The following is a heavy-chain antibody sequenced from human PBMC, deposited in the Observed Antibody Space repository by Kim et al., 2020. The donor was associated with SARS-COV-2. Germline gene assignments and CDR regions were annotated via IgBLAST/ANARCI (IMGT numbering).Heavy chain of an antibody. CDR1: GFTFSSYA. CDR3: ARLASLQALSAYGSGSYYNVEWYYYYGRDV. Sequence: GGSLRLSCAASGFTFSSYAMHWVRQAPGKGLEWVAVISYDGSNKYYADSVKGRFTISRDNSKNTLYLQMNSLRAEDTAVYYCARLASLQALSAYGSGSYYNVEWYYYYGRDVWGQGTTVTVSS. V-gene: IGHV3-30*04. J-gene: IGHJ6*02. D-gene: IGHD3-10*01. CDR2: ISYDGSNK.